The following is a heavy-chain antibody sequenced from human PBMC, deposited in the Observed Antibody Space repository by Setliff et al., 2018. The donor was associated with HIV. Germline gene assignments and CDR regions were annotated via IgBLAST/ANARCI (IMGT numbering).Heavy chain of an antibody. Sequence: ASVKVSCKASGYTFTGYYMHWVRQAPGQGLEWMGRINPNSGGTNYAQKFQGRVTMTRDTSISTAYMELSRLRSDDTAVYYCARVVAPTKTFGGVIAPYFDYWGQGTLVTVSS. D-gene: IGHD3-16*02. CDR1: GYTFTGYY. J-gene: IGHJ4*02. V-gene: IGHV1-2*06. CDR2: INPNSGGT. CDR3: ARVVAPTKTFGGVIAPYFDY.